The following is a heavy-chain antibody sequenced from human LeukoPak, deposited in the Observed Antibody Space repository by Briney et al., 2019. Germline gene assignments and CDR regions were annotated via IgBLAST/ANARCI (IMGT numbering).Heavy chain of an antibody. CDR3: ARAYRSYIPSDY. Sequence: SETLSLTCTVSGGSISSYYWSWIRQPPGKGLEWIGYIYYSGSTNYNPSLKSRVTISVDTSKNQFSLKLSSVTAADTAVYYCARAYRSYIPSDYWGQGTLVTVSS. CDR2: IYYSGST. D-gene: IGHD6-6*01. CDR1: GGSISSYY. V-gene: IGHV4-59*01. J-gene: IGHJ4*02.